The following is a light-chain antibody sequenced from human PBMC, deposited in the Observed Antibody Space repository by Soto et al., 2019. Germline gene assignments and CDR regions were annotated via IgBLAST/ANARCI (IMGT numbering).Light chain of an antibody. Sequence: DTQMTQSPSAMSASVGDRVTITCRASRGITNYVAWFQQKPGQVPKRLIYAASSLHRGVPSRFSGSGSGKEFTLTISSLQPEDFATYCCLQHNTYPHTFGQGTKLEIK. CDR2: AAS. CDR1: RGITNY. CDR3: LQHNTYPHT. J-gene: IGKJ2*01. V-gene: IGKV1-17*03.